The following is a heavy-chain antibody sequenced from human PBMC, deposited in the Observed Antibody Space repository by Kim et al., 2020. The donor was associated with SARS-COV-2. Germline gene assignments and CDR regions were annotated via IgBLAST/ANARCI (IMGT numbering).Heavy chain of an antibody. V-gene: IGHV3-23*01. CDR2: ISGSGGTT. D-gene: IGHD1-7*01. Sequence: GGSLRLSCAASGFTLTSYAMSWVRQAPGKGLEWVSAISGSGGTTYYADSVKGRFTMSRDNSKNTLYLQMNSLRAEDTAVYYCAKGGNYYYLDNWGQGTLVTVSS. CDR1: GFTLTSYA. CDR3: AKGGNYYYLDN. J-gene: IGHJ4*02.